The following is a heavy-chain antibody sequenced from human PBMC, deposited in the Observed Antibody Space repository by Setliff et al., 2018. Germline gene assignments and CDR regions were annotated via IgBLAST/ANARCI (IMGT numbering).Heavy chain of an antibody. D-gene: IGHD5-18*01. Sequence: PSETLSLTCTVSGGSISSHYWSWIRQPPGKGLEWIGSIYYSGSTNYNPSLKSRVTISVDTSKNQFSLKLSSVTAADTSIYYCVRHWGGGYSYVRGFGYFDSWGRGTPVTVSS. CDR2: IYYSGST. CDR3: VRHWGGGYSYVRGFGYFDS. CDR1: GGSISSHY. J-gene: IGHJ4*02. V-gene: IGHV4-59*08.